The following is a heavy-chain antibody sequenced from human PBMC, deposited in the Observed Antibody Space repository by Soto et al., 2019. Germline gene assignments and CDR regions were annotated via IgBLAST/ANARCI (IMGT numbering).Heavy chain of an antibody. CDR2: IKQDGSEK. J-gene: IGHJ6*03. Sequence: GGSLRLSCAASGFTFSSYWMSWVRQAPGKGLEWVANIKQDGSEKYYVDSVKGRFIISRDNAKNSLYLQMNSLRAEDTAVYYCARGLYGGYSYGPSFPYYYMDVWGKGTTVTVSS. CDR1: GFTFSSYW. V-gene: IGHV3-7*01. CDR3: ARGLYGGYSYGPSFPYYYMDV. D-gene: IGHD5-18*01.